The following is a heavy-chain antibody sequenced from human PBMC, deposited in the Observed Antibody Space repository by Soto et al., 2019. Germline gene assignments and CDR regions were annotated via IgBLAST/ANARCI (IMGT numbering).Heavy chain of an antibody. J-gene: IGHJ4*02. D-gene: IGHD7-27*01. CDR1: GGSINNHY. Sequence: PSETLSLTCTFSGGSINNHYWSWFRQPPGKGLEWIGYIYYTGSTNYNPSLKSRLTMSVDTSKNQFSLNLTSLTAADTAIYYCARANWYSEYWGQGTLVTVSS. CDR3: ARANWYSEY. CDR2: IYYTGST. V-gene: IGHV4-59*11.